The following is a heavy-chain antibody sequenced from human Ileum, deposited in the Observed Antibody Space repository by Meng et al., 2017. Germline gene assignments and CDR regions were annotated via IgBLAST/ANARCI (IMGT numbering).Heavy chain of an antibody. D-gene: IGHD3-22*01. V-gene: IGHV4-31*03. J-gene: IGHJ5*02. CDR3: ARGVVTYYDSSTLTWFDP. CDR2: IYHSGVT. Sequence: QVKLHECGPGVVKPSQTLSLTCTVAGGSISGGHYFWSGIRQNPEKGLEWIGYIYHSGVTYYSPSLKSRLTISVDTSKNQFSLKLSSVTAADTAIYYCARGVVTYYDSSTLTWFDPWGQGALVTVSS. CDR1: GGSISGGHYF.